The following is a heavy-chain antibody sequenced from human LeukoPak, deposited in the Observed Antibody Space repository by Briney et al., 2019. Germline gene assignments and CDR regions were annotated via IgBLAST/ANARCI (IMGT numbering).Heavy chain of an antibody. CDR1: GYTFTGYY. CDR3: ARDMTGSYYLFDY. J-gene: IGHJ4*02. CDR2: INPNSGGT. V-gene: IGHV1-2*02. D-gene: IGHD1-26*01. Sequence: ASVKVSCTASGYTFTGYYMHWVRQAPGQGLEWMGWINPNSGGTNYAQKFQGRVTMTRDTSISTAYMELSRLRSDDTAVYYCARDMTGSYYLFDYWGQRTLVTVSS.